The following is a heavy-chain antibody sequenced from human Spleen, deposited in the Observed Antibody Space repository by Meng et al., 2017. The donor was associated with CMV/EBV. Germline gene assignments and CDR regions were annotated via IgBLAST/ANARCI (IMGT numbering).Heavy chain of an antibody. D-gene: IGHD5-24*01. J-gene: IGHJ4*02. V-gene: IGHV1-2*02. Sequence: SSKPYGSTFTGHYLHWVLQAPGQGLFWVGRIFPHYGGRRFAKSFHGRVTLTTDTSISAASMEVAILTFDSAAVYYCAGDNNWYPDYWGQGTLVTVSS. CDR3: AGDNNWYPDY. CDR1: GSTFTGHY. CDR2: IFPHYGGR.